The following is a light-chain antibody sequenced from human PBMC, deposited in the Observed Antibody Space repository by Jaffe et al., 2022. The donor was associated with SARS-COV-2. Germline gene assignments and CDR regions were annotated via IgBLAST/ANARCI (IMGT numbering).Light chain of an antibody. Sequence: QSALTQPASVSGSPGQSITISCTGTSSDVGGYNYVSWYQQHPGKAPKLMIYEVSNRPSGVPDRFSGSKSGNTASLTISGLQAEDEADYYCSSYTSSSTLEDSYVFGTGTKVTVL. V-gene: IGLV2-14*01. CDR2: EVS. CDR3: SSYTSSSTLEDSYV. CDR1: SSDVGGYNY. J-gene: IGLJ1*01.